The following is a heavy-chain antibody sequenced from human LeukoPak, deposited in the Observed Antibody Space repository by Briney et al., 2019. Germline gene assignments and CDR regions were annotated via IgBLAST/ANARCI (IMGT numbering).Heavy chain of an antibody. V-gene: IGHV1-2*02. D-gene: IGHD1-26*01. J-gene: IGHJ4*02. CDR3: ARAEVGATSTLDY. CDR2: INPNSGGT. Sequence: ASVKVSCKASGYTFTGYYMHWVRQAPGQGLEWMGWINPNSGGTNYAQKFQGRVTMTRDTSISTAYMELSRLRSDDTAVYYCARAEVGATSTLDYWGQGTLVTVSS. CDR1: GYTFTGYY.